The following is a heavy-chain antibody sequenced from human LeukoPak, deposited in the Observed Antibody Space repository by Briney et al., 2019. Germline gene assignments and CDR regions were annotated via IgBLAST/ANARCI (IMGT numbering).Heavy chain of an antibody. CDR3: ARAGYDSWSGYTFDY. Sequence: SETLSLTCTVSGGSISSGSYYWSWIRQPAGKGLEWIGRIYTSGSTNYNPSLKSRVTISVDTSKNQFSLKLSSVTAADTAVYYCARAGYDSWSGYTFDYWGQGTLVTVSS. CDR1: GGSISSGSYY. V-gene: IGHV4-61*02. CDR2: IYTSGST. J-gene: IGHJ4*02. D-gene: IGHD3-3*01.